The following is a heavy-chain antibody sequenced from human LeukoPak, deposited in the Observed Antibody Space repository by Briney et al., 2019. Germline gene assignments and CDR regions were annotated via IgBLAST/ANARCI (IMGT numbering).Heavy chain of an antibody. D-gene: IGHD5-18*01. CDR3: AREGYSYGLDY. CDR1: GGSISSYY. CDR2: IYTSGST. Sequence: PSETLSLTCTVSGGSISSYYWSWIRQPAGKGLEWIGRIYTSGSTNYNPSLKSRVTISVDTSKNQFSLKLSSVTGADTAVYYCAREGYSYGLDYWGQGTLVTVSS. J-gene: IGHJ4*02. V-gene: IGHV4-4*07.